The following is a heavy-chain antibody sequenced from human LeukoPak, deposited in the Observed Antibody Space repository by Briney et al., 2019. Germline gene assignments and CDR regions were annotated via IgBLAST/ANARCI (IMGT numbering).Heavy chain of an antibody. J-gene: IGHJ6*03. V-gene: IGHV1-8*03. CDR3: ARGRRQQLVFYYYYYMDV. Sequence: ASVKVSCKASGGTFTSYAISWVRQAPGQGLEWMGWMNPKSGNTGYAQKFPGRFIITRNTSITTAYMELSSLRSEDTDVYYCARGRRQQLVFYYYYYMDVWGKGTTVTVSS. CDR1: GGTFTSYA. CDR2: MNPKSGNT. D-gene: IGHD6-13*01.